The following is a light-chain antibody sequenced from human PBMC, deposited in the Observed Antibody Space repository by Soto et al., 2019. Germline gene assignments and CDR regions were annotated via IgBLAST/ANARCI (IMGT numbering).Light chain of an antibody. V-gene: IGKV1-9*01. CDR3: LQLNRYPLT. CDR2: AAS. J-gene: IGKJ5*01. CDR1: QGISTY. Sequence: DIQRTQSPSTLSASVGDRVTITCRASQGISTYLAWYQQKLGKAPKLLIYAASTLQSGVPSRFSGSGYGTDFTLTISSLQPEDFATYYCLQLNRYPLTFGQGTRLEIK.